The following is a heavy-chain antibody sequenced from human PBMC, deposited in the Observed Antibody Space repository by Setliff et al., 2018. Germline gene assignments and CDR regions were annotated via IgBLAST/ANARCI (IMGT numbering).Heavy chain of an antibody. CDR3: AKDSRYCSGGSCSEPDAFDI. V-gene: IGHV3-33*06. CDR1: GFTFSSCG. J-gene: IGHJ3*02. D-gene: IGHD2-15*01. Sequence: PGGSLRLSCAASGFTFSSCGMHWVRQAPGKGLEWVAVIWYDGSNKYYADSVKGRFTISRDNYKNTLFLQMNSLRAEDTAVYYCAKDSRYCSGGSCSEPDAFDIWGQGTMVTVSS. CDR2: IWYDGSNK.